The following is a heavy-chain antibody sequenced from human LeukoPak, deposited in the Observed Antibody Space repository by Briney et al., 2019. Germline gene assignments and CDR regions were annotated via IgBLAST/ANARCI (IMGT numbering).Heavy chain of an antibody. Sequence: GGCLRLSCAPSGFTLSNYGVEWVRQAAGKGREWVAFISYEGSNKYYADSVKGRFTISRDNSKHTLYLQMNSLRAEDTAVYYCAMLVVVTANDAFDIWGQGTMVTVSS. CDR1: GFTLSNYG. V-gene: IGHV3-30*03. CDR3: AMLVVVTANDAFDI. J-gene: IGHJ3*02. CDR2: ISYEGSNK. D-gene: IGHD2-21*02.